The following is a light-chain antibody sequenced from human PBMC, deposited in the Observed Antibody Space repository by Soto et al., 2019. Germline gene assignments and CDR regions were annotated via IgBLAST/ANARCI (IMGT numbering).Light chain of an antibody. CDR2: AAS. V-gene: IGKV1-6*01. CDR3: LQDYKYPYT. Sequence: AIQMTQSPSSLSASVGDRVTITCRASQGIKNDVAWYQQKPGKAPKLLIYAASSLQSGVPPRVSGSGSGTDFTLTISSLQPEDFATYYCLQDYKYPYTFGQGTKREIK. J-gene: IGKJ2*01. CDR1: QGIKND.